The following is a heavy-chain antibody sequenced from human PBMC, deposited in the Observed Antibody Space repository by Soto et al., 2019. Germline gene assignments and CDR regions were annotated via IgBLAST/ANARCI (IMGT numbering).Heavy chain of an antibody. V-gene: IGHV2-70*11. D-gene: IGHD6-19*01. CDR3: ARIKRIAVAGTVFDY. Sequence: SGPTLVNPTQTLTLTCTFSGFSLSTSGMCVSWIRQPPGKALEWLARIDWDDDKYYSTSLKTRLTISKDTSKNKVVLTMTNMNPVDTATYYCARIKRIAVAGTVFDYWGQGTLVTVSS. J-gene: IGHJ4*02. CDR1: GFSLSTSGMC. CDR2: IDWDDDK.